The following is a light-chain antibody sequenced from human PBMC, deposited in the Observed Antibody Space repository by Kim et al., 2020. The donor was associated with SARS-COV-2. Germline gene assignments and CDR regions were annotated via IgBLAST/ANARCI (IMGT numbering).Light chain of an antibody. CDR3: AVWDGSLRGPV. J-gene: IGLJ2*01. Sequence: RITIPCSILDSHFRTNPLYCNHLFPGTAPILLFFRNNPRPSGVPDRFSGSNSGTSASLAISGLRSEDEADYYCAVWDGSLRGPVFGGGTMLTVL. CDR2: RNN. CDR1: DSHFRTNP. V-gene: IGLV1-47*01.